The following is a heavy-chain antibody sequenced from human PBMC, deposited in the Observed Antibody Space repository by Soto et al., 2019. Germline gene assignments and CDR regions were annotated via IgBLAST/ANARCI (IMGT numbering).Heavy chain of an antibody. J-gene: IGHJ5*02. V-gene: IGHV3-23*01. CDR3: AKYHLWGSRKTPNWFAP. CDR1: GFTFSRYA. CDR2: ISGSGGIT. D-gene: IGHD3-3*02. Sequence: EVQLLESGGGLVQPGGSLRLSCAASGFTFSRYAMSWFRQAPGKGLEWVSAISGSGGITYYADSVKGRFTISRDNSKYTLYLQMKSLSVEDTAVYSGAKYHLWGSRKTPNWFAPWGQGTLVTVSS.